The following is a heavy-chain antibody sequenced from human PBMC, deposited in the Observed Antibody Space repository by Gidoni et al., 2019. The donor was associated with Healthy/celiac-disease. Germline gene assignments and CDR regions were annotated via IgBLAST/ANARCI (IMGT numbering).Heavy chain of an antibody. CDR1: GFTFSSYA. CDR3: ARGYDFWSGYLGADY. D-gene: IGHD3-3*01. CDR2: ISYDGSNK. J-gene: IGHJ4*02. Sequence: QVQLVESGGGVVQPGRSMRLSCAASGFTFSSYAMHWVRHAPGKGREWVAVISYDGSNKYYADSVKGRFTISRDNSKNTLYLQMNSLRAEDTAVYYCARGYDFWSGYLGADYWGQGTLVTVSS. V-gene: IGHV3-30-3*01.